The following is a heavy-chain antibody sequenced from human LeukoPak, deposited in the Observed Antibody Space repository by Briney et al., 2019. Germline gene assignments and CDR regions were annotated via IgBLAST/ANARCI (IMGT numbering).Heavy chain of an antibody. CDR1: GGSFSGYY. J-gene: IGHJ4*02. V-gene: IGHV4-34*01. CDR3: AREGYSSGWNDY. Sequence: PSETLSLTCAVYGGSFSGYYWSWIRQPPGKGLEWIGEINHSGSTNYNLSLKSRVTISVDTSKNQFSLKLSSVTAADTAVYYCAREGYSSGWNDYWGQGTLVTVSS. D-gene: IGHD6-19*01. CDR2: INHSGST.